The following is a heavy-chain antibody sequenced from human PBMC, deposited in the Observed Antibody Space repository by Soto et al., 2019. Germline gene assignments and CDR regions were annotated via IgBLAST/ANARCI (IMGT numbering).Heavy chain of an antibody. CDR1: GYTFTSYG. J-gene: IGHJ6*02. Sequence: ASVKVSCQASGYTFTSYGISWVRQAPGQGLEWMGWISAYNGNTNYAQKLQGRVTMTTDTSTSTAYMELRSLRSDDTAVYYCAREKANEIYYYYGMDVWGQGTTVTVSS. CDR3: AREKANEIYYYYGMDV. D-gene: IGHD1-1*01. V-gene: IGHV1-18*04. CDR2: ISAYNGNT.